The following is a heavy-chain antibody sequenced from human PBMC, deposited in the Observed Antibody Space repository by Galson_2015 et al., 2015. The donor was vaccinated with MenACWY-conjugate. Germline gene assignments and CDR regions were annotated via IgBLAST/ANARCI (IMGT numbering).Heavy chain of an antibody. J-gene: IGHJ5*02. D-gene: IGHD6-13*01. CDR2: IKQDGSEK. CDR1: GFTFSSYW. CDR3: ADLDRGEMNEVAAAEWFDP. Sequence: SLRLSCAASGFTFSSYWMSWVRQAPGKGLEWVANIKQDGSEKYCVDSVKGRFTISRDNSKNTLYLQMNSLRAEDTAVYYCADLDRGEMNEVAAAEWFDPWGQGTLVTVSS. V-gene: IGHV3-7*01.